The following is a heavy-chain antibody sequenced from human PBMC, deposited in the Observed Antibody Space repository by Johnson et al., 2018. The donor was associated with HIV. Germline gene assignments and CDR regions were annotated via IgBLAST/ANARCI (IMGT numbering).Heavy chain of an antibody. J-gene: IGHJ3*02. CDR1: GFTFINYA. CDR2: IGGSGTNT. D-gene: IGHD2-2*01. V-gene: IGHV3-23*04. Sequence: EQLVESGGGLVQPGGSLRLSCAASGFTFINYAMSWVRQAPGKGLEWVSSIGGSGTNTYYADSVKGRFTISRDNSKNTLYLQMHSLRAEDTAIYYCAKDPLVVPAATLDAFDIWGQGTMVTVSS. CDR3: AKDPLVVPAATLDAFDI.